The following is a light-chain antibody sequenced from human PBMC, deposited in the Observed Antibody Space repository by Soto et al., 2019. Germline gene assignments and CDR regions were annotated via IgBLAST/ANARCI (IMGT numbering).Light chain of an antibody. CDR2: DIS. CDR1: QSVSSY. J-gene: IGKJ5*01. Sequence: EIVLTQSPATLSLSPGERATLSCRASQSVSSYLAWYQQKPGQAPRLLIYDISNRATGIPARFSGSGSGTDFTLTISSLEPEDFAVYYCLQRSNWPPAITFGQGTRLQIE. V-gene: IGKV3-11*01. CDR3: LQRSNWPPAIT.